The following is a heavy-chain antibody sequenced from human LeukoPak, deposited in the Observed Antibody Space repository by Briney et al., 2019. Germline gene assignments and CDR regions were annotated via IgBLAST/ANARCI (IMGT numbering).Heavy chain of an antibody. D-gene: IGHD3-3*01. Sequence: ASVKVSCKASGYTFTSYGISWARQAPGQGLEWMGWISAYDGNTNYAQELQGRVTMTTDTFTSTAYMELRSLRSDDTAVYYCARTAGTIFGVVTSGYWGQGTLVTVSS. J-gene: IGHJ4*02. CDR2: ISAYDGNT. V-gene: IGHV1-18*01. CDR1: GYTFTSYG. CDR3: ARTAGTIFGVVTSGY.